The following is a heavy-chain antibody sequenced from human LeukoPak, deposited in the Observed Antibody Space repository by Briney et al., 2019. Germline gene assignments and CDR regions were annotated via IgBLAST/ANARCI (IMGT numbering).Heavy chain of an antibody. J-gene: IGHJ4*02. CDR1: AGSFSGFY. D-gene: IGHD3-10*01. Sequence: SETLSLTCAVYAGSFSGFYWSWLRQPPGQGLEWIGELNHSGSTNYKPSLKSRVTISVDTSKNQFALKLSPVTAADTAVYYCARRVGPLLWFGEYPGYFDYWGQGTLVTVSS. CDR3: ARRVGPLLWFGEYPGYFDY. CDR2: LNHSGST. V-gene: IGHV4-34*01.